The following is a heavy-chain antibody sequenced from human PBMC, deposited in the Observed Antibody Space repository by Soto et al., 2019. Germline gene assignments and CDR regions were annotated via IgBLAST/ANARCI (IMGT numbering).Heavy chain of an antibody. CDR3: ARDRSYYNKHALDY. D-gene: IGHD1-26*01. CDR1: GGTFSSYA. CDR2: IIPIFGTA. V-gene: IGHV1-69*13. J-gene: IGHJ4*02. Sequence: SVKVSCKASGGTFSSYAISWVRQAPGQGLEWMGGIIPIFGTANYAQKFQGRVTITADESTSTAYMELSSLRSEDTAVYYCARDRSYYNKHALDYWGQGTLVTVSS.